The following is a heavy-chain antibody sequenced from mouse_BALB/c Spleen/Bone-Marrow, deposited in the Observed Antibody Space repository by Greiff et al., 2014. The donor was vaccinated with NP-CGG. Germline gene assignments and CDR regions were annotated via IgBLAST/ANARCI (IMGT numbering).Heavy chain of an antibody. D-gene: IGHD5-5*01. CDR3: SRGYYDYLFALDY. CDR1: GFNIKDTY. V-gene: IGHV14-3*02. Sequence: EVQLQQSGAELVKPGASVKLSCTASGFNIKDTYIYWVKQRPEQGLEWVGRIDPANGNTKYDPKFQGKATIAADTSSNTAYLQLSSLTSEDTAVYYCSRGYYDYLFALDYWGHGTSATASS. J-gene: IGHJ4*01. CDR2: IDPANGNT.